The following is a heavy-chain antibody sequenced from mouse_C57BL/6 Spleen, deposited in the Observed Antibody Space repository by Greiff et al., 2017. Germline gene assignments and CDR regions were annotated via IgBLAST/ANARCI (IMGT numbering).Heavy chain of an antibody. CDR3: AIDRQDSSGPAY. D-gene: IGHD3-2*02. Sequence: EVKLVASGGGLVKPGGSLKLSCAASGFTFSSSALSWVRQTPEKRLEWVATISDGGSYTYYPDNVKGRFTISRDNAKNTVYLQMSNLKSDDPAIYYRAIDRQDSSGPAYWAKGLWSLSLQ. V-gene: IGHV5-4*01. J-gene: IGHJ3*01. CDR1: GFTFSSSA. CDR2: ISDGGSYT.